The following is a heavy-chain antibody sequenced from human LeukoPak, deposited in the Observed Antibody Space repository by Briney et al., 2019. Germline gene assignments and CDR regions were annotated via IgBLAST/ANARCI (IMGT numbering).Heavy chain of an antibody. D-gene: IGHD6-19*01. J-gene: IGHJ4*02. CDR1: GFTFSSYS. CDR3: ASARYSSGWSNPFDH. V-gene: IGHV3-21*01. CDR2: ISSSSNYI. Sequence: GGSLRLSCAASGFTFSSYSMNWVRQAPGKGLEWVSSISSSSNYIYYADSVKGRFTISRDNSKNTLYLQMNSLRAEDTAVYYCASARYSSGWSNPFDHWGQGTLVTVSS.